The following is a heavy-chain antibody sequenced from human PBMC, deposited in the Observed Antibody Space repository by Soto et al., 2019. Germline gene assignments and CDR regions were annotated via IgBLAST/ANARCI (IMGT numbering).Heavy chain of an antibody. J-gene: IGHJ4*02. Sequence: EVELLESGGGMVQPGGSLRLSCVASGFTFSRHALAWVRQVPGKGLEWVSAISGSGASKYDADSVKGRFTISRDNSNNTLFLQMNSLRADDTAVYYCAKTPGVIVVVTAFDHWGRGIPVIVSS. CDR3: AKTPGVIVVVTAFDH. V-gene: IGHV3-23*01. CDR2: ISGSGASK. CDR1: GFTFSRHA. D-gene: IGHD3-22*01.